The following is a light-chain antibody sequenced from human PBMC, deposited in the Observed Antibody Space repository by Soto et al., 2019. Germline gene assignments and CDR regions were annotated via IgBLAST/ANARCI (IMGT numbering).Light chain of an antibody. CDR2: GAS. J-gene: IGKJ5*01. V-gene: IGKV3-20*01. Sequence: EIVWTQSPAPLSLSLGKRATLSCGASQSVHSSFLAWGQLNPGQAPRLLIYGASSRATGITDRFSGSGSGTDFTLTISRLEPEDFAVYYCQQYGSSPSITCGQGTRLAI. CDR3: QQYGSSPSIT. CDR1: QSVHSSF.